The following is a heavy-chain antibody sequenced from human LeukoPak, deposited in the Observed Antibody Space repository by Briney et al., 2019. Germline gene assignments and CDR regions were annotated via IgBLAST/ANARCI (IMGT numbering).Heavy chain of an antibody. CDR3: ARVKDPGGYYYYYYMDI. D-gene: IGHD3-16*01. J-gene: IGHJ6*03. Sequence: SEILSLTCAVYGGSFSGHYWTWIRQPPGKGLEWIGEINHSGSTNYNPSLKSRVTISVDTSKNQFSLKVSSVTAADTAVYYCARVKDPGGYYYYYYMDIRGKGNTVTVSS. V-gene: IGHV4-34*01. CDR2: INHSGST. CDR1: GGSFSGHY.